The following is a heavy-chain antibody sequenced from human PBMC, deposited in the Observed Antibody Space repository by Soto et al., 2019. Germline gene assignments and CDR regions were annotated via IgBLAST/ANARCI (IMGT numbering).Heavy chain of an antibody. CDR2: IWYDGSNK. V-gene: IGHV3-33*01. J-gene: IGHJ3*02. D-gene: IGHD3-22*01. CDR3: ASRAETYYYDSSGPKTDAFDI. CDR1: GFTFSSYG. Sequence: PGGSLRLSCAASGFTFSSYGMHWVRQAPGKGLEWVAVIWYDGSNKYYADSVKGRFTISRDNSKNTLYLQMNSLRAEDTAVYYCASRAETYYYDSSGPKTDAFDIWGQGTMVTVSS.